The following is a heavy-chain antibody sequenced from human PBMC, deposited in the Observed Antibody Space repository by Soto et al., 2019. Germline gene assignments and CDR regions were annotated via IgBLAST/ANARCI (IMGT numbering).Heavy chain of an antibody. CDR3: ARRGGRYDPQRRAFDI. D-gene: IGHD5-12*01. Sequence: SETLSLTCAVYGGSFSGYYCSWIRQPPGKGLEWIGEINHSGSTNYNPSLKSRVTISVDTSKNQFSLKLSSVTAADTAVYYCARRGGRYDPQRRAFDIWGQGTMVTVSS. CDR1: GGSFSGYY. J-gene: IGHJ3*02. V-gene: IGHV4-34*01. CDR2: INHSGST.